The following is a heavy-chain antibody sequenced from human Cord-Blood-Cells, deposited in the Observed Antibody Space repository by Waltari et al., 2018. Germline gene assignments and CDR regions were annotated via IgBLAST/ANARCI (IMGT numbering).Heavy chain of an antibody. CDR2: INKSGST. Sequence: QVQLQQWGAGLLKPSETLSLTCAVYGGSFSGYYWSWIRQPPGKGLEGIGEINKSGSTNYNPALKSRVTISVDTSKNQFSLKLSSVTAADTAVYYCARSYPDNYDILTGYYFDYWGQGTLVTVSS. CDR1: GGSFSGYY. CDR3: ARSYPDNYDILTGYYFDY. D-gene: IGHD3-9*01. V-gene: IGHV4-34*01. J-gene: IGHJ4*02.